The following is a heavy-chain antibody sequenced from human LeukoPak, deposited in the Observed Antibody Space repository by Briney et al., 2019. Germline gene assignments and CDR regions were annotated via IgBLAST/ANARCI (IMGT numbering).Heavy chain of an antibody. J-gene: IGHJ4*02. CDR3: AKGLTKRLNPNYFDY. CDR2: IRYDGSNK. CDR1: GFTFSSYG. D-gene: IGHD4/OR15-4a*01. V-gene: IGHV3-30*02. Sequence: GGSLRLSCAASGFTFSSYGMHWVRQAPGKGLEWVAFIRYDGSNKYYADSVKGRFTISRDNSKNTLYLQMNSLRAEVTAVYYCAKGLTKRLNPNYFDYWGQGTLVTVSS.